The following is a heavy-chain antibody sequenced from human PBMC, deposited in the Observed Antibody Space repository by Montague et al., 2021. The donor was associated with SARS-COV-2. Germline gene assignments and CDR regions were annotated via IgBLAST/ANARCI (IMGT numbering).Heavy chain of an antibody. CDR1: GGSISSYY. CDR3: ARVFPRWLQFDPYFDY. CDR2: IYYSGSN. V-gene: IGHV4-59*01. J-gene: IGHJ4*02. Sequence: SETLSLTCTVAGGSISSYYWSWIRQPPGKGLEWIGYIYYSGSNNYKPSLKSRVTISVDTSKNQFSLKLSSVTAADTAVYYCARVFPRWLQFDPYFDYWGQGTLVTVSS. D-gene: IGHD5-24*01.